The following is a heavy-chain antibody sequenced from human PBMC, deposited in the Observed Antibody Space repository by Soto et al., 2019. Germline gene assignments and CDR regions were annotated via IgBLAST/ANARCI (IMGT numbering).Heavy chain of an antibody. V-gene: IGHV1-18*01. D-gene: IGHD6-19*01. CDR1: GDTVTKYG. J-gene: IGHJ4*02. CDR3: ASATIISVAGKET. CDR2: ISVYNGHT. Sequence: QVQLVQSGGEVKKPGASVKVSCKASGDTVTKYGISWVRQAPGQGLDWLGWISVYNGHTNYALKFQDRITFTTDTSTSTASMELRSLTSDDSAVYYGASATIISVAGKETWGQGTLVTVSS.